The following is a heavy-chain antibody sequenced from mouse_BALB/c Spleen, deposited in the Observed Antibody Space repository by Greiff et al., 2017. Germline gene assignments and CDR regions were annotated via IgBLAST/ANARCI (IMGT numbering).Heavy chain of an antibody. CDR1: GFTFSDYY. V-gene: IGHV5-4*02. Sequence: EVKLQESGGGLVKPGGSLKLSCAASGFTFSDYYMYWVRQTPEKRLEWVATISDGGSYTYYPDSVKGRFTISRDNAKNNLYLQMSSLKSEDTAMYYCARDYDAAYWGQGTLVTGSA. J-gene: IGHJ3*01. CDR3: ARDYDAAY. D-gene: IGHD2-12*01. CDR2: ISDGGSYT.